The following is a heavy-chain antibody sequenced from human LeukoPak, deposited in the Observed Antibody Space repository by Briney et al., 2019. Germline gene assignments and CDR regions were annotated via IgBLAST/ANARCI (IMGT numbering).Heavy chain of an antibody. D-gene: IGHD3-10*01. V-gene: IGHV4-34*01. Sequence: SETLSLTCAVYGGSFSGYYWSWIRQPPGKGLEWIGEINHSGSTNYNPSLKSRVTISVDTSKNQFSLKLSSVTAADTAVYYCARGCHLGFSPAQHTVNWFDPWGQGTLVTVSS. CDR3: ARGCHLGFSPAQHTVNWFDP. CDR1: GGSFSGYY. J-gene: IGHJ5*02. CDR2: INHSGST.